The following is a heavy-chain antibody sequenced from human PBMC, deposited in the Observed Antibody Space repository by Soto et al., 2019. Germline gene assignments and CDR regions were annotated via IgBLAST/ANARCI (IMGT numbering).Heavy chain of an antibody. J-gene: IGHJ4*02. D-gene: IGHD3-10*01. CDR3: AKKGYYPSGKINLFDS. V-gene: IGHV4-38-2*01. CDR1: GYSITSDYY. Sequence: SETLSLTCAVSGYSITSDYYWGWIRQPPGKGLEWIGSIYSGSTYYNPSLKSRVTISVDTSKNQFSLRLTSVTAADTAMYYCAKKGYYPSGKINLFDSWGQGTLVTVS. CDR2: IYSGST.